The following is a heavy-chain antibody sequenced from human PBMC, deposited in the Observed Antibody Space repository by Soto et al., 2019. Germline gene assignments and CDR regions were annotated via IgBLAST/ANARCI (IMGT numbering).Heavy chain of an antibody. CDR2: ISAYNGNT. D-gene: IGHD1-26*01. CDR3: ARDLGGSYYAPVDY. Sequence: ASLKVSCKTSGYTFTSYGISCVRHTNGQGLEWMGWISAYNGNTKYAQKLQGRVTMTTDTSTSTAYMELRSLRSDDTAVYYCARDLGGSYYAPVDYWGQGTLVTVSS. CDR1: GYTFTSYG. V-gene: IGHV1-18*01. J-gene: IGHJ4*02.